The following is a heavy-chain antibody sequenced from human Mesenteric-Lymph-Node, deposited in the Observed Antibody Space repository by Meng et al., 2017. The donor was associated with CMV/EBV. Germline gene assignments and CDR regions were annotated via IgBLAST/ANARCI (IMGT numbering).Heavy chain of an antibody. V-gene: IGHV4-61*01. CDR3: ARAPVYGTIPGSYYFDF. Sequence: VSSGSYFWNWIRQPPGKGLEWIGHIYHTGTTNYNPSLRSRVTISVDTSNNQFSLKLTSVIAADTAVYYCARAPVYGTIPGSYYFDFWGPGILVTVSS. CDR1: VSSGSYF. CDR2: IYHTGTT. J-gene: IGHJ4*02. D-gene: IGHD1/OR15-1a*01.